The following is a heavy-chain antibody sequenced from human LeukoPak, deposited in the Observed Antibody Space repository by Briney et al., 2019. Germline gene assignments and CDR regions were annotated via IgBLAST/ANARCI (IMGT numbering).Heavy chain of an antibody. D-gene: IGHD2-15*01. Sequence: GGSLRLSCAASGFTFSSYALCWVRQAPGEGLGWVSAIIGSGGSTYYAHFVNGRFTSSRDNAKNTLYLQMNSLRGEDTAVYYCAKDRCSGGSCYWGQGTLVTVSS. J-gene: IGHJ4*02. CDR3: AKDRCSGGSCY. CDR1: GFTFSSYA. CDR2: IIGSGGST. V-gene: IGHV3-23*01.